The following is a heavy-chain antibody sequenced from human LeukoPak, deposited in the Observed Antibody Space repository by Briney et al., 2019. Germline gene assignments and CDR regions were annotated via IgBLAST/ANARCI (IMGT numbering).Heavy chain of an antibody. J-gene: IGHJ4*02. Sequence: GGSLRLSCAASGFTFSSYGMHWVRRAPGKGLEWVAVISYDGSNKYYADSVKGRFTISRDNSKNTLYLQMNSLRAEDTAVYYCASLDSVGYYFDYWGQGTLVTVSS. CDR1: GFTFSSYG. V-gene: IGHV3-30*03. CDR2: ISYDGSNK. CDR3: ASLDSVGYYFDY. D-gene: IGHD2-15*01.